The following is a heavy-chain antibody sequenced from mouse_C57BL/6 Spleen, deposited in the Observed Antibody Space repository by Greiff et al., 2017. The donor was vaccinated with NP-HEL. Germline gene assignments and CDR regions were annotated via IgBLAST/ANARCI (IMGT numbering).Heavy chain of an antibody. CDR1: GFTFSDYG. V-gene: IGHV5-17*01. Sequence: DVMLVESGGGLVKPGGSLKLSCAASGFTFSDYGMHWVRQAPEKGLEWVAYISSGSSTIYYADTVKGRFTISRDNAKNTLFLQMTSLRSEDTAMYYCARRNYVGAMDYWGQGTSVTVSS. J-gene: IGHJ4*01. CDR3: ARRNYVGAMDY. D-gene: IGHD2-1*01. CDR2: ISSGSSTI.